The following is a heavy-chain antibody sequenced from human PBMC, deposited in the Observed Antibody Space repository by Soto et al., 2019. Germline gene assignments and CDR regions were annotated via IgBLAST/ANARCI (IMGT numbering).Heavy chain of an antibody. Sequence: QVQLVQSGAEVKKPGSSVKVSCKASGGTFSSYAISWVRQAPGQGLEWMGGIIPIFGTANYAQKFQGRVTITADESTSTAYMELSSRRSEDTAVYYCARPGYCISTSCDNDYYGRDVWGQGTTVTVSS. J-gene: IGHJ6*02. CDR3: ARPGYCISTSCDNDYYGRDV. D-gene: IGHD2-2*01. CDR1: GGTFSSYA. CDR2: IIPIFGTA. V-gene: IGHV1-69*12.